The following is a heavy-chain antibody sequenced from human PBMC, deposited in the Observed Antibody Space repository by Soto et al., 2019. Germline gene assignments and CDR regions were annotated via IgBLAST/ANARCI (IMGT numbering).Heavy chain of an antibody. CDR3: ARVWGGAFDI. Sequence: SETLSLTCTASGGSISSYYWSWIRQPPGKGLEWIGYIYYSGSTNYNPSLKSRVTISVDTSKNQFSLKLSSVTAADTAVYYCARVWGGAFDIWGQGTMLTVSS. CDR1: GGSISSYY. CDR2: IYYSGST. V-gene: IGHV4-59*01. D-gene: IGHD3-10*01. J-gene: IGHJ3*02.